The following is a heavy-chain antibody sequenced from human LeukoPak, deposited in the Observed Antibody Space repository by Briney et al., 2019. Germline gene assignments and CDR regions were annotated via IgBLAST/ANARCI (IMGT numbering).Heavy chain of an antibody. CDR2: ISGSGGST. J-gene: IGHJ4*02. V-gene: IGHV3-23*01. D-gene: IGHD6-13*01. CDR1: GFTFSSYA. CDR3: ARGGSIAAAGTDY. Sequence: LGGSLRLSCAASGFTFSSYAMSWVRQAPGKGLEWVSAISGSGGSTYYADSVKGRFTISRDNSKNTLYLQMGSLRAEDMAVYYCARGGSIAAAGTDYWGQGTLVTVSS.